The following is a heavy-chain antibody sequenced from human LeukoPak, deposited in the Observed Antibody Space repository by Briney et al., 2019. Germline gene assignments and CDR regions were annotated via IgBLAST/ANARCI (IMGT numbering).Heavy chain of an antibody. CDR2: MNPNSGNT. CDR3: ASGVRRCGSSTSCYIYYFDN. J-gene: IGHJ4*02. Sequence: ASVEVFLKGSGYTFTSYDINWVRQATGQGLEGMGCMNPNSGNTGYAQKFEGRVTMTRNTSIRTAYMELCILRSEDTAVYYCASGVRRCGSSTSCYIYYFDNWGQGTLVTVSS. D-gene: IGHD2-2*01. CDR1: GYTFTSYD. V-gene: IGHV1-8*01.